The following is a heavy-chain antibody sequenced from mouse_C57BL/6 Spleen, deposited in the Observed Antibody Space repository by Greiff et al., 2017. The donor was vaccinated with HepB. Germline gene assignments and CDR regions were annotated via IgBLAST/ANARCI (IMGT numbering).Heavy chain of an antibody. D-gene: IGHD2-4*01. Sequence: VKLMESGAELVRPGASVKLSCKASGYTFTDYYINWVKQRPGQGLEWIARIYPGSGNTYYNEKFKGKATLTAEKSSSTAYMQLSSLTSEDSAVYFCARSEDYDGCAMDYWGQGTSVTVSS. J-gene: IGHJ4*01. V-gene: IGHV1-76*01. CDR1: GYTFTDYY. CDR3: ARSEDYDGCAMDY. CDR2: IYPGSGNT.